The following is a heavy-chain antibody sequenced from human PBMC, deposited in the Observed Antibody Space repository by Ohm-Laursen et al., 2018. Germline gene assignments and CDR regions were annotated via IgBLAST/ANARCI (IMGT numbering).Heavy chain of an antibody. J-gene: IGHJ2*01. CDR1: GFTFDDYA. CDR2: ISWNSGTL. Sequence: SLRLSCAASGFTFDDYAMHWVRQVPGKGLEWVSGISWNSGTLMNADSVKGRFTISRGNAKNSLCLQMDDLRPEDTAFYYCVRDMPTKWGNWYFDFWGRGALVTVSS. V-gene: IGHV3-9*01. CDR3: VRDMPTKWGNWYFDF. D-gene: IGHD3-16*01.